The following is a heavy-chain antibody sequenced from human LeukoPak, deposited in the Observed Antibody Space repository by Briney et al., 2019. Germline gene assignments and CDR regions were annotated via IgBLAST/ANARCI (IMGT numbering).Heavy chain of an antibody. D-gene: IGHD3-10*01. V-gene: IGHV1-18*01. CDR1: GYTFTSYG. CDR2: ISAYNGNT. Sequence: GASVKVSCKASGYTFTSYGISWVRQAPGQGLEWMGWISAYNGNTNYAQKLQGRVTMTTDTSTSTAYMELRSLRSDDTAVYYCARDRVLLWFGELPHFDYWGQGTLVTVSS. CDR3: ARDRVLLWFGELPHFDY. J-gene: IGHJ4*02.